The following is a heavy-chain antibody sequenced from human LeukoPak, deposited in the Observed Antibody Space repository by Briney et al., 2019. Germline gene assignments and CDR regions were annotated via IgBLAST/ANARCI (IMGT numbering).Heavy chain of an antibody. V-gene: IGHV3-74*01. CDR2: IKSDGITI. Sequence: GGSLRLSCAASGFTFSNYMMHWVRQAPGKGLVWVSRIKSDGITITYADSVKGRFTISRGNAKNSLYLQMSNLRAEDTAVYFCARGGGLDVWGQGATVTVSS. CDR3: ARGGGLDV. D-gene: IGHD3-16*01. CDR1: GFTFSNYM. J-gene: IGHJ6*02.